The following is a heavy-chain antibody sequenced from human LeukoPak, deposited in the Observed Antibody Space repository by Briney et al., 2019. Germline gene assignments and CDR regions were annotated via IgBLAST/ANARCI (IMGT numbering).Heavy chain of an antibody. V-gene: IGHV3-30*18. CDR2: ISYDGSNK. Sequence: PGRSLRLSGAASGSTFSSYGMHWVRQAPGKGLEWVAVISYDGSNKYYADSVKGRFTISRDNSKNTLYLQMNSLRAEDTAVYYCAKLGVVADDAFDIWGQGTMVTVSS. D-gene: IGHD3-22*01. J-gene: IGHJ3*02. CDR3: AKLGVVADDAFDI. CDR1: GSTFSSYG.